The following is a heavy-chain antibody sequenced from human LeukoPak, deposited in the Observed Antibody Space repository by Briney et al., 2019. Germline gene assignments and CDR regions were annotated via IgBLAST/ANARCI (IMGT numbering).Heavy chain of an antibody. J-gene: IGHJ4*02. CDR3: AKGRRFWDY. Sequence: GGSLRLSCAASGFTFSDYAMSWVRQAPGKGLEWVSGFSSSGANTYYADSVKGRITISRDNSKNTLYLQMDSLRAEDTAVYYYAKGRRFWDYWGQGTLVTVSS. V-gene: IGHV3-23*01. CDR2: FSSSGANT. CDR1: GFTFSDYA. D-gene: IGHD3-3*01.